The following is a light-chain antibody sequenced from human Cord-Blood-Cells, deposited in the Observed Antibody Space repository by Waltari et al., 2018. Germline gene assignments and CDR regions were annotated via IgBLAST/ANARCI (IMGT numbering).Light chain of an antibody. CDR1: QSVSSY. CDR2: DAS. CDR3: QQRSNWPLT. V-gene: IGKV3-11*01. J-gene: IGKJ4*01. Sequence: EIVLTQSPATLSLSPGERATLSCRASQSVSSYLAWYQQKPGQAPRLLLYDASNRATGIPARFRGSRSGTEFTLAISSLEPEDFAVYYCQQRSNWPLTFGGGTKVEIK.